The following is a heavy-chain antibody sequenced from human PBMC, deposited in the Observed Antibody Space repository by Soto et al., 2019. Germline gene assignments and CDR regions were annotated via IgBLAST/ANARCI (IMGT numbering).Heavy chain of an antibody. Sequence: GGSLRLSCAASGFTFSSYSMNWVRQAPGKGLEWVSSISGSLSYIYYADSVKGRFTISRDNAKNSLYLQMNSLRAEDTAVYFCARDCSGGSCYPGMDVWGQGTTVTVSS. CDR3: ARDCSGGSCYPGMDV. D-gene: IGHD2-15*01. CDR2: ISGSLSYI. J-gene: IGHJ6*02. V-gene: IGHV3-21*01. CDR1: GFTFSSYS.